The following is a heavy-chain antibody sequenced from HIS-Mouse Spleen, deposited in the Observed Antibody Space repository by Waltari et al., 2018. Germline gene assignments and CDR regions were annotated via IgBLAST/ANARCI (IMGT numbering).Heavy chain of an antibody. CDR1: GGSFSGYY. CDR2: INHSGST. D-gene: IGHD3-22*01. V-gene: IGHV4-34*01. Sequence: QVQLQQWGAGLLKPSETLSLTCAVYGGSFSGYYWSWIRQPPGKGLEWIGEINHSGSTNYNPSLKSRGTRSVDTSKNQFSLKLSSVTAADTAVYYCARTYYYDSSGYPDAFDIWGQGTMVTVSS. J-gene: IGHJ3*02. CDR3: ARTYYYDSSGYPDAFDI.